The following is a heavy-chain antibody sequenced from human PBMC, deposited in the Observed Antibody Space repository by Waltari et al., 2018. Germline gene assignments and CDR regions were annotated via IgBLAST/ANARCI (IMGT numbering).Heavy chain of an antibody. CDR1: GGSFSGYY. D-gene: IGHD1-20*01. J-gene: IGHJ4*02. V-gene: IGHV4-34*01. CDR3: ARGPSGAWVSPNNYYFDY. Sequence: QVQLQQWGAGLLKPSETLSLTCAVYGGSFSGYYWSWIRQPPGKGLEWIGEINHSGSTNYNPSLKSRVTISVDTSKNQFSLKLSSVTAADTAVYYCARGPSGAWVSPNNYYFDYWGQGTLVTVSS. CDR2: INHSGST.